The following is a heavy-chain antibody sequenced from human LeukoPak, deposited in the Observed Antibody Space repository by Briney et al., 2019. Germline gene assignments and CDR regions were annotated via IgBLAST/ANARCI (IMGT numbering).Heavy chain of an antibody. J-gene: IGHJ5*02. V-gene: IGHV4-38-2*02. Sequence: SETLSLTCTVSGYSISSGYYWGWIRQPPGKGLEWIGSIYHSGSTYYNPSPKSRVTISVDTSKNQFSLKLSSVTAADTAVYYCARGYSSSWYLNWFDPWGQGTLVTVSS. CDR2: IYHSGST. CDR3: ARGYSSSWYLNWFDP. CDR1: GYSISSGYY. D-gene: IGHD6-13*01.